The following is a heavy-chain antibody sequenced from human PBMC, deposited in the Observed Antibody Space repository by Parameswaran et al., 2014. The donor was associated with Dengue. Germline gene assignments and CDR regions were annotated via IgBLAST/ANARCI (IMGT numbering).Heavy chain of an antibody. V-gene: IGHV1-3*01. CDR2: INAGNGNT. Sequence: WVRQAPGQRLEWMGWINAGNGNTKYSQKFQGRVTITRDTSASTAYMELSSLRSEDTAVYYCARGREGVMITFGGVIYYWGQGTLVTVSS. J-gene: IGHJ4*02. D-gene: IGHD3-16*02. CDR3: ARGREGVMITFGGVIYY.